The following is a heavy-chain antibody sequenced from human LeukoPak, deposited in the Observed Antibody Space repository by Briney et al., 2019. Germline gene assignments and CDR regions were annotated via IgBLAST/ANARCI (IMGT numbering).Heavy chain of an antibody. J-gene: IGHJ3*02. D-gene: IGHD3-22*01. CDR3: ARDAADYNDTSGYYDGFDI. Sequence: GGSLRLSCAASGFTFSDCYINWIRQAPGKGLEWVSHISSSTGYTNYADSVKGRFTISRDNTKNSLYLQMNSLRAEDTAVYYCARDAADYNDTSGYYDGFDIWGQGTMVTVSS. CDR2: ISSSTGYT. V-gene: IGHV3-11*05. CDR1: GFTFSDCY.